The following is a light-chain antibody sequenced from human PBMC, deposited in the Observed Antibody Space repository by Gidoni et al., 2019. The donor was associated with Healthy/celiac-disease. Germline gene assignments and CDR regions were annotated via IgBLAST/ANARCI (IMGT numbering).Light chain of an antibody. CDR1: QGISHY. CDR2: AAS. V-gene: IGKV1-27*01. Sequence: DIQMTQSPSSLSASVGDRATITCRASQGISHYLSWYQQQPGKVPKLLIYAASTLQSGVPSRFSGSGSGTDLSLTISSLQPEDVATYYCQKYNSAPPTFGQGTKVEIK. CDR3: QKYNSAPPT. J-gene: IGKJ1*01.